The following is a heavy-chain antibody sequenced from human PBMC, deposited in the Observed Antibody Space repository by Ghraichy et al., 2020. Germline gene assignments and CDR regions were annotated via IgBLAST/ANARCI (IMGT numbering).Heavy chain of an antibody. CDR1: GYSISSGYY. D-gene: IGHD5-24*01. J-gene: IGHJ4*02. CDR3: ARLRGWLQFFDY. CDR2: IYHSGST. V-gene: IGHV4-38-2*01. Sequence: SETLSLTCAVSGYSISSGYYWGWIRQPPGEGLEWIGSIYHSGSTYYNPSLKSRVTISVDTSKNQFSLKLSSVTAADTAVYYCARLRGWLQFFDYWGQGTLVTVSS.